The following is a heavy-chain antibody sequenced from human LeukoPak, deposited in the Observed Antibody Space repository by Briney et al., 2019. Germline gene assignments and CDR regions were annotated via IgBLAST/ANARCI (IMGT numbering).Heavy chain of an antibody. CDR2: INPNSGGT. CDR3: ARERGDIVVVVAASDAFDI. V-gene: IGHV1-2*02. Sequence: GASVKVSCKASGYTFTGYYMHWVRQAPGQGLEWMEWINPNSGGTNYAQKFQGRVTMTRDTSISTAYMELSRLRSDDTAVYYCARERGDIVVVVAASDAFDIWGQGTMVTVSS. D-gene: IGHD2-15*01. J-gene: IGHJ3*02. CDR1: GYTFTGYY.